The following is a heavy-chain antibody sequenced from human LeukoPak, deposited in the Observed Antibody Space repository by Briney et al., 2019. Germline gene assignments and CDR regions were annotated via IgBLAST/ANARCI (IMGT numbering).Heavy chain of an antibody. CDR1: GGSISSYY. D-gene: IGHD3-16*02. V-gene: IGHV4-4*07. J-gene: IGHJ4*02. CDR2: IYTSGST. Sequence: SETLSLTCTVSGGSISSYYWSWIRQPAGKVLEWIGRIYTSGSTNYNPSLKSRVTMSVDTSKNQFSLKLSSVTAADTAVYYCARMGLNPLGYLTYFDYWGQGTLVTVSS. CDR3: ARMGLNPLGYLTYFDY.